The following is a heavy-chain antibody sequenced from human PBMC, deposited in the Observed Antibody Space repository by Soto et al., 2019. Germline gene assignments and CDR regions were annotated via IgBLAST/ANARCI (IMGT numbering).Heavy chain of an antibody. CDR1: GYSFTSYW. Sequence: PGESLKISCKGSGYSFTSYWIGWVRQMPGKGLEWMGIIYPGDSDTRYSPSFQGQVTISADKSISTAYLQWSSLKASDTAMYYCARSGRFGELLKRPDYYYGMDVWGQGTTVTASS. CDR3: ARSGRFGELLKRPDYYYGMDV. CDR2: IYPGDSDT. J-gene: IGHJ6*02. V-gene: IGHV5-51*01. D-gene: IGHD3-10*01.